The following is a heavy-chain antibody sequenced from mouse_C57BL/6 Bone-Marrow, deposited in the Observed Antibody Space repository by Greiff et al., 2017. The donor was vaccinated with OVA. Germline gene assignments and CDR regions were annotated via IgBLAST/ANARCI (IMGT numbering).Heavy chain of an antibody. D-gene: IGHD4-1*01. Sequence: EVHLVESGGDLVKPGGSLKLSCAASGFTFSSYGMSWVRQTPDKRLEWVATISSGGSYTYYPDSVKGRFTISRDNAKNTLYLQMSSLKSEDTAMDYCAILDWVWFAYWGQGTLVTVSA. CDR1: GFTFSSYG. CDR2: ISSGGSYT. CDR3: AILDWVWFAY. V-gene: IGHV5-6*01. J-gene: IGHJ3*01.